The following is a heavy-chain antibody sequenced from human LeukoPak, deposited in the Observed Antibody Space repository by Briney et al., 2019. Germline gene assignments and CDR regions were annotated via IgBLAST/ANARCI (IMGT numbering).Heavy chain of an antibody. CDR2: IYSGGST. V-gene: IGHV3-53*01. CDR1: GFTVSSNY. CDR3: ARAPGDYDSSGYYYSRYYYYGMDV. D-gene: IGHD3-22*01. J-gene: IGHJ6*02. Sequence: GGSLRLSCAASGFTVSSNYMSWVRQAPGKGLEWVSVIYSGGSTYYADSVKGRFTISRDNSKNTLYLRMNSLRAEDTAVYYCARAPGDYDSSGYYYSRYYYYGMDVWGQGTTVTVSS.